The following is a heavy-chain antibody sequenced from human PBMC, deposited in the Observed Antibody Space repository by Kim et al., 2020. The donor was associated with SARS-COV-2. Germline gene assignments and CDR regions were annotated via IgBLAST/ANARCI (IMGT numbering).Heavy chain of an antibody. D-gene: IGHD2-15*01. CDR1: GFTFSTYW. Sequence: GGSLRLSCAASGFTFSTYWMTWVRQAPGKGLEWVANVNQDGTKENYVDSVKGRFTISRDNAENSLYLQMDSLRAEDTAVYHCARDDTYCNGEIYYDNFDYWGQGTLVTVAA. J-gene: IGHJ4*02. CDR2: VNQDGTKE. CDR3: ARDDTYCNGEIYYDNFDY. V-gene: IGHV3-7*01.